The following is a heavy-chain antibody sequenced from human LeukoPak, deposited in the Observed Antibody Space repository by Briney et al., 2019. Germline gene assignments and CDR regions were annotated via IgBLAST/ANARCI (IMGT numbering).Heavy chain of an antibody. CDR2: ISGSGGST. V-gene: IGHV3-23*01. J-gene: IGHJ4*02. D-gene: IGHD3-10*01. Sequence: GGSLRLSCAASGFTFSSYGMSWVRQAPGKGLEWVSAISGSGGSTYYADSVKGRFTIPRDNSKNTLYLQMNSLRADDTAVYYCAKDGGVWFGESNDYWGQGTLVTVSS. CDR1: GFTFSSYG. CDR3: AKDGGVWFGESNDY.